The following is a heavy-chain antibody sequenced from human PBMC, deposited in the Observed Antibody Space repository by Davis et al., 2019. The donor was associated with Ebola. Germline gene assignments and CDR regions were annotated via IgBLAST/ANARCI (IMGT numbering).Heavy chain of an antibody. Sequence: SETLSLTCTASDDSIDIYSWSWIRQPPGKGLEWIGYIYYSGRTSYNPSLESRLTISVDTSKNQFSLKLRSVTAADTAVYYCARDSAGSLRGFDVWGQGTLVSVSS. CDR3: ARDSAGSLRGFDV. D-gene: IGHD1-26*01. V-gene: IGHV4-59*12. J-gene: IGHJ3*01. CDR2: IYYSGRT. CDR1: DDSIDIYS.